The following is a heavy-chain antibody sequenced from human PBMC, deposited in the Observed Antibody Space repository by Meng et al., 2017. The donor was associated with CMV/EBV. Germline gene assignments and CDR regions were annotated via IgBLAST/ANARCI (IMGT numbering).Heavy chain of an antibody. CDR2: INPNSGVT. Sequence: ASVKVSCKASGYTFTGYYMHWVRQAPGQGLEWMGWINPNSGVTSYAQKFQGRVTMTRDTSISTAYMELSRLRSDDTAVYYCARDRVVRIVGATTDWFDPWGQGTLVTVSS. CDR1: GYTFTGYY. J-gene: IGHJ5*02. D-gene: IGHD1-26*01. V-gene: IGHV1-2*02. CDR3: ARDRVVRIVGATTDWFDP.